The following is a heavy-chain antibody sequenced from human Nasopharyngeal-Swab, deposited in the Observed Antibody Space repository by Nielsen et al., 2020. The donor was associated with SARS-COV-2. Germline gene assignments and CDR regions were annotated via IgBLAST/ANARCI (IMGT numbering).Heavy chain of an antibody. D-gene: IGHD3-10*01. CDR1: GGSFSGYY. V-gene: IGHV4-34*01. J-gene: IGHJ4*02. Sequence: SETLSLTCAVYGGSFSGYYWSWIRQPPGKGLEWFGEINHSGSTNYNPSLKSRVTISVDTSKNQFSLKLSSVTAADTAVYYCARRGWFGEFVFDYWGQGTLVTVSS. CDR2: INHSGST. CDR3: ARRGWFGEFVFDY.